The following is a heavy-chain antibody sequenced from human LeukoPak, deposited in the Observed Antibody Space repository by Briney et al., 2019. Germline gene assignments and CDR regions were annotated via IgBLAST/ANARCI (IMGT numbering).Heavy chain of an antibody. CDR2: INPNSGDT. J-gene: IGHJ5*02. D-gene: IGHD3-10*01. V-gene: IGHV1-2*02. CDR1: GYTFTGYY. CDR3: ARGRPSYGSGKGNWFDP. Sequence: ASVKVSCKASGYTFTGYYMHWVRQAPGQGLEWMGWINPNSGDTNYAQKFQGRVTMIRDTSISTAYMELRSLRSDDTAVYYCARGRPSYGSGKGNWFDPWGQGTLVTVSS.